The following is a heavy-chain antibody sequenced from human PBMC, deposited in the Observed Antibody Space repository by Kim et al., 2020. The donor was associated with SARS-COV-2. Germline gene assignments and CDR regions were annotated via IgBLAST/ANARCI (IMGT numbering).Heavy chain of an antibody. CDR2: INPSGGST. J-gene: IGHJ4*02. Sequence: ASVKVSCKASGYTFTVSTIHWMRQAPGQGLEYMGIINPSGGSTSYAQKFQGRVIMTRDMSTSTVYMELSSLRSEDTAVYYCARGANNYFDYWGQGTLVTVSS. D-gene: IGHD2-8*01. V-gene: IGHV1-46*01. CDR1: GYTFTVST. CDR3: ARGANNYFDY.